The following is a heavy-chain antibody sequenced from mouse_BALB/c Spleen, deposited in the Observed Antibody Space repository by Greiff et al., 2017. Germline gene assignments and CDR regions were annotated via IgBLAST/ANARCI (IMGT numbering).Heavy chain of an antibody. Sequence: EVKVEESGAELVRPGASVKLSCKASGFNIKDYYMHWVKQRPEQGLEWIGWIDPENGNTIYDPKFQGKASITADTSSNTAYLQLSSLTSEDAAVYYCARESNYGYWGQGTTLTVSS. CDR2: IDPENGNT. CDR1: GFNIKDYY. V-gene: IGHV14-1*02. CDR3: ARESNYGY. D-gene: IGHD2-4*01. J-gene: IGHJ2*01.